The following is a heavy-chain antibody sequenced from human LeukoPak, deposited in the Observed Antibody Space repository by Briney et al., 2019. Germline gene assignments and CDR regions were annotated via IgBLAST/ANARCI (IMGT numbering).Heavy chain of an antibody. CDR3: AREYGLLLWFGESVYYFDY. V-gene: IGHV4-59*01. Sequence: SETLSLTCTVSGGSISSYYWSWIRQPPGKGLEWIGYIYYSGSTNYNPSLESRVTISVDTSKNQFSLKLSSVTAADTAVYYCAREYGLLLWFGESVYYFDYWGQGTLVTVSS. D-gene: IGHD3-10*01. CDR1: GGSISSYY. J-gene: IGHJ4*02. CDR2: IYYSGST.